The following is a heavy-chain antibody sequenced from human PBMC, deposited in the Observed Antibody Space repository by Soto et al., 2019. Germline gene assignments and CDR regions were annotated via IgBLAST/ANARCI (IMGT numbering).Heavy chain of an antibody. V-gene: IGHV3-21*01. D-gene: IGHD3-9*01. Sequence: GGSLRLSCAVSGFTFNSYSMNWVRQAPGKGLEWVSSISSFSNYMYYTDSVKGRFTISRDNARNSLYLQMNSLRAEDTAVYYCASDYYDILTGYLPETYGMDVWGQGTTVTVSS. CDR3: ASDYYDILTGYLPETYGMDV. CDR2: ISSFSNYM. CDR1: GFTFNSYS. J-gene: IGHJ6*02.